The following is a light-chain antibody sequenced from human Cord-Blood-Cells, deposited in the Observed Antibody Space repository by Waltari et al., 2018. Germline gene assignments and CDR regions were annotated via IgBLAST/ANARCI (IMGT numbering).Light chain of an antibody. CDR2: DVS. V-gene: IGLV2-14*01. J-gene: IGLJ1*01. CDR3: SSYTSSSTLDV. Sequence: QSALTQPASVSGSPGQSITISCTGTSRDVGGYNFFSWYQQHPGKAPKLMIYDVSNRPSGVSNRFSGSKSGNTASLTISGLQAEDEADYYCSSYTSSSTLDVFGTGTKVTVL. CDR1: SRDVGGYNF.